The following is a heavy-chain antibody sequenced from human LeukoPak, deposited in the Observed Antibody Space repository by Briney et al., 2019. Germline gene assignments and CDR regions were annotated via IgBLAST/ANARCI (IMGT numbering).Heavy chain of an antibody. CDR2: IIPIFGIA. V-gene: IGHV1-69*04. CDR3: ARETIRDGNQTDY. J-gene: IGHJ4*02. Sequence: ASVTVSSKASGGTFSSYAISWVRQAPGQGLEWMGRIIPIFGIANYAQKFQGSVTITADKSTSTAYMELSSLRSEDTAVYYCARETIRDGNQTDYWGQGTLVTVSS. CDR1: GGTFSSYA. D-gene: IGHD5-24*01.